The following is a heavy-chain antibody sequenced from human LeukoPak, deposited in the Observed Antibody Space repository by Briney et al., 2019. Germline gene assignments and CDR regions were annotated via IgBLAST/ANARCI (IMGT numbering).Heavy chain of an antibody. CDR2: ISYDGSNK. CDR3: ARDQSTVTTSNVAY. CDR1: GFTFSSFA. V-gene: IGHV3-30-3*01. Sequence: GGSLRLSCAASGFTFSSFAIHWVRQAPGKGLEWVAVISYDGSNKYYADSVKGRFTISRDNSKNSLYLQMNSLRADDTAVYYCARDQSTVTTSNVAYWGQGTLVIVTS. J-gene: IGHJ4*02. D-gene: IGHD4-17*01.